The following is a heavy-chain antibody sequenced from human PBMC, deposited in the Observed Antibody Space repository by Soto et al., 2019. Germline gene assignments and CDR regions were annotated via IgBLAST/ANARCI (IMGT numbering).Heavy chain of an antibody. V-gene: IGHV4-39*01. J-gene: IGHJ4*02. CDR3: ARQGTLVTPSDY. D-gene: IGHD2-15*01. Sequence: SETLSLTCTVSGGSISSSSYYWGWIRQPPGKGLEWIGSIYYSGSTYYNPSPKSRVTISVDTSKNQFSLKLSSVTAADTAVYYCARQGTLVTPSDYWGQGTLVTVSS. CDR1: GGSISSSSYY. CDR2: IYYSGST.